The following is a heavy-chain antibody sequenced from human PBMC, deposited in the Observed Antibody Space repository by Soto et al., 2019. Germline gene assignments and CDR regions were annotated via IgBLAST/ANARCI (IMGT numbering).Heavy chain of an antibody. CDR3: ARSDDSTSYPLGL. D-gene: IGHD4-4*01. CDR1: GYTFTADY. Sequence: ASVKVSCKASGYTFTADYLYWVRQAPGQGPEWMGGINPNSGDTIYAQAFQDRVTMTRDASISTAYMEMTSLRHGDTAVYFCARSDDSTSYPLGLWGPGTLVTVSS. CDR2: INPNSGDT. V-gene: IGHV1-2*02. J-gene: IGHJ4*02.